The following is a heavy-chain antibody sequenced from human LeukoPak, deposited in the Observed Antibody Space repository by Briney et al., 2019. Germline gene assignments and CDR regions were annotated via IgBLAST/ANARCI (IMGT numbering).Heavy chain of an antibody. CDR3: ARTVRWSDYFDY. CDR2: IGQDGSEK. CDR1: GFTFSSYA. D-gene: IGHD6-13*01. V-gene: IGHV3-7*01. J-gene: IGHJ4*02. Sequence: GGSLRLSCAASGFTFSSYAMNWVRQAPGKGLEWVATIGQDGSEKFYVDSVKGRFTISRDNAKNSLFLQIYSLRAEDTSVYYCARTVRWSDYFDYWGQGALVTVSS.